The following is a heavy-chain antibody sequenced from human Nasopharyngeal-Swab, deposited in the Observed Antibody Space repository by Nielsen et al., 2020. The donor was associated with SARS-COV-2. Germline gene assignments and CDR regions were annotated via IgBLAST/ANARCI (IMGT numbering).Heavy chain of an antibody. CDR2: IIPIYGTT. Sequence: SAKVSCKASGDTFNNNAISWVRQAPGQGLEWMGGIIPIYGTTNRAQKFQGRLTITADDTTNTAYMELSSLRSEDTAVYYCARESLPSYYDDSRGYAGYAFDIWGQGTMVTVSS. CDR1: GDTFNNNA. V-gene: IGHV1-69*13. CDR3: ARESLPSYYDDSRGYAGYAFDI. D-gene: IGHD3-22*01. J-gene: IGHJ3*02.